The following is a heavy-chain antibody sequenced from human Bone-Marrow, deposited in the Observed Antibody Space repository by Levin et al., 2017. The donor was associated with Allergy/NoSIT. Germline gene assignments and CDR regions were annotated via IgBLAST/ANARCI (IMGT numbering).Heavy chain of an antibody. CDR1: GYSFTSHW. J-gene: IGHJ5*02. D-gene: IGHD5-12*01. V-gene: IGHV5-51*01. CDR2: IYPRDSDT. CDR3: ARRGYSGYDYSGFDL. Sequence: KYGESLKISCQASGYSFTSHWIGWVRQMPGKGLEWMGIIYPRDSDTRNSPSSQGQVTLSADKSISTAYLQWSSLTASDTAMYYCARRGYSGYDYSGFDLWGQGTLVTVTS.